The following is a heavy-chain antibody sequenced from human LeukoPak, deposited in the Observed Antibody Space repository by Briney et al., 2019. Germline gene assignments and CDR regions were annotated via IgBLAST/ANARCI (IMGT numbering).Heavy chain of an antibody. J-gene: IGHJ4*02. D-gene: IGHD7-27*01. CDR3: ARASKTGDLWY. CDR2: IYISGSI. CDR1: GGSISNYY. Sequence: SETLSLTCTVSGGSISNYYWSWIRQPAGKGLEWIGRIYISGSINYNPSLKSRLTMSGGTSKNQISLKLKSVTAADTAVYYCARASKTGDLWYWGQGTLVTVSS. V-gene: IGHV4-4*07.